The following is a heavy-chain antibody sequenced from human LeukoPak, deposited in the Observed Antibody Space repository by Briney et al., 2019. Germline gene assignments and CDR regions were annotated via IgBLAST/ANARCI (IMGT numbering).Heavy chain of an antibody. Sequence: GGSLRLSCVASGFTFSSYWMSWVRQAPGKGLEWVANIKTDGSEKYSVDSVKGRFTISRDNAKNSLYLQMNNPRLEDTAVYFCATSQTTSGRYGNAFDIWGQGTMVTVSS. CDR3: ATSQTTSGRYGNAFDI. CDR2: IKTDGSEK. V-gene: IGHV3-7*01. J-gene: IGHJ3*02. CDR1: GFTFSSYW. D-gene: IGHD6-19*01.